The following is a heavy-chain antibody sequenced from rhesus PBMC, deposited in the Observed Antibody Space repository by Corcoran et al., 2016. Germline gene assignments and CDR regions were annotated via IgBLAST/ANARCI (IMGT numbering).Heavy chain of an antibody. CDR3: ATALGAAAAFDY. CDR1: GYTFTDYY. Sequence: EVQLVQSGVAVKQPGASAQISCKASGYTFTDYYLTWVRQAPGKGLEWMGRVDPEDGEARHAQKFQDRVTITADTSTDTAYMELRSLRSEDTAVYYCATALGAAAAFDYWGQGVLVTVSS. V-gene: IGHV1-111*02. J-gene: IGHJ4*01. CDR2: VDPEDGEA. D-gene: IGHD6-31*01.